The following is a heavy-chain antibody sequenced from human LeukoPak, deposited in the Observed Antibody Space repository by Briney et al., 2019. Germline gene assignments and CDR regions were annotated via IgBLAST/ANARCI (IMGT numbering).Heavy chain of an antibody. Sequence: GGSLRLSCAASGFTFGPYTMNWVRQAPGKGLEWVSYISSSSDTIYYADSVKGRFTISRDNAKNSLYLQMNSLRAEDTAVYYCAREAPMVCDYWGQGTLVTVSS. D-gene: IGHD3-10*01. CDR1: GFTFGPYT. V-gene: IGHV3-48*04. CDR3: AREAPMVCDY. J-gene: IGHJ4*02. CDR2: ISSSSDTI.